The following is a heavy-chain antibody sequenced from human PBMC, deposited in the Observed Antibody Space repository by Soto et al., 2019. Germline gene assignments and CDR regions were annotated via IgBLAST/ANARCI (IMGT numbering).Heavy chain of an antibody. CDR3: AGDYSNKGFDY. V-gene: IGHV3-11*01. J-gene: IGHJ4*01. Sequence: QVQLVESGGGLVRPGGSLRLSCTASGFALIDYMSWIRQAPGRGLECVSYISGSGTAIYTADSVKGRFTVSKDDAKNSLYLQMNSLTAEDTAVYYCAGDYSNKGFDYWGHGSLVTVSS. CDR1: GFALIDY. D-gene: IGHD4-4*01. CDR2: ISGSGTAI.